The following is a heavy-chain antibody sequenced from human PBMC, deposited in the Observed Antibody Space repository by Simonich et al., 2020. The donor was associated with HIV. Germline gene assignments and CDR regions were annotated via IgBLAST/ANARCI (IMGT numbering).Heavy chain of an antibody. CDR2: IYHSGST. D-gene: IGHD2-2*01. J-gene: IGHJ6*02. V-gene: IGHV4-38-2*02. CDR1: GYSISSGYY. Sequence: QVQLQESGPGLVKPSETLSLTCAVSGYSISSGYYWGWIRQPPGKGLEWIGSIYHSGSTYYNPSLKRRVTISVDTSKNQFSLKLSSVTAADTAVYYCAREGGGYCSSTSCRYYYYGMDVWGQGTTVTVSS. CDR3: AREGGGYCSSTSCRYYYYGMDV.